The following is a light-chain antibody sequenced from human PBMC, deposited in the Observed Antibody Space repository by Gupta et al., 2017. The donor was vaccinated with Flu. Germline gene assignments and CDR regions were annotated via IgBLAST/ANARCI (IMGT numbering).Light chain of an antibody. J-gene: IGKJ2*01. CDR3: QKRSNCTPYT. Sequence: DNDLTTYPATMSLSPVERATLSCSPSKSVNTYFAWYQKKPGQAPRHLIYDASNRDKGIAARFSFSGSGTDITFTISILELEDVAVYYCQKRSNCTPYTFGQGTRLKIK. CDR1: KSVNTY. V-gene: IGKV3-11*01. CDR2: DAS.